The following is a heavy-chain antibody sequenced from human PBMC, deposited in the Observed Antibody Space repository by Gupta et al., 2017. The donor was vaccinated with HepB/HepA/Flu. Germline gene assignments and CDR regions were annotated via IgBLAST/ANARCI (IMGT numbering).Heavy chain of an antibody. CDR1: GYTFTGYY. CDR3: ARDFPAKSFYY. CDR2: INPNSGGT. J-gene: IGHJ4*02. Sequence: QVQLVQSGAEVKKPGASVKVSCKASGYTFTGYYMHWVRQAPGQGLEWMGWINPNSGGTNDAQKFQGRVTMTRDTSISTAYMELSRLRSDDTAVYYCARDFPAKSFYYWGQGTLVTVSS. V-gene: IGHV1-2*02.